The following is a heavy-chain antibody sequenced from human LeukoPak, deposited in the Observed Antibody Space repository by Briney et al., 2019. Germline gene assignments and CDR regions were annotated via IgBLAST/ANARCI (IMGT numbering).Heavy chain of an antibody. D-gene: IGHD5-18*01. V-gene: IGHV3-66*01. Sequence: GGSLRLSCAASGFTVSSNYMSWVRQAPGKGLEWVSVIYSGGSTYYADSVKGRFTISRDNSKNTLYLQMNSLRAEDTAVYYCAKDGYEPKWYFDLWGRGTLVTVSS. CDR3: AKDGYEPKWYFDL. CDR1: GFTVSSNY. CDR2: IYSGGST. J-gene: IGHJ2*01.